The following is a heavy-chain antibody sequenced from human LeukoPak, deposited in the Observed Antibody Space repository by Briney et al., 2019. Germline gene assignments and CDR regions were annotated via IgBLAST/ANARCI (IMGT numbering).Heavy chain of an antibody. V-gene: IGHV4-59*01. D-gene: IGHD3-10*01. CDR3: ARDRGLGASSALDN. J-gene: IGHJ4*02. Sequence: SEALSLTCTVSGGSISSYYWSWIRQPPGEGLEWIGYIYYSGSTNYNPSLKSRVTISVDTSKNQFSLKLSSVTAADTAVYYCARDRGLGASSALDNWGQGTLVTVSS. CDR1: GGSISSYY. CDR2: IYYSGST.